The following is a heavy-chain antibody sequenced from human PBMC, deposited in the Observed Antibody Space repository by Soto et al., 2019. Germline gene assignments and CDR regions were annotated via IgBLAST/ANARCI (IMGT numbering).Heavy chain of an antibody. V-gene: IGHV4-38-2*01. CDR2: IYYSGST. Sequence: PSGSLSLTCDVCRCCISSGYDWGWIRHYPGKGLERIGTIYYSGSTYYNPYLKSRCTISVYTSKNQFSLNVNSVTAADTAVYYCARQYIASIRVPGIELGALDVWGQGTMGTVSS. CDR3: ARQYIASIRVPGIELGALDV. D-gene: IGHD6-19*01. J-gene: IGHJ3*01. CDR1: RCCISSGYD.